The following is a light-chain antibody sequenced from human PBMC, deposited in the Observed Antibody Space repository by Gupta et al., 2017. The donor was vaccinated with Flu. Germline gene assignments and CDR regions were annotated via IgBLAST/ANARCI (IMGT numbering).Light chain of an antibody. CDR1: SSDVGSNNV. Sequence: SVTISCTRTSSDVGSNNVVSWQQQQRGKAPNLMFEDDSRRPAGVDRRLAGIKAGNTAAANISGGQGEDEADEYCCSYAGSYNVVFGGGTKLTVL. V-gene: IGLV2-11*01. J-gene: IGLJ2*01. CDR2: DDS. CDR3: CSYAGSYNVV.